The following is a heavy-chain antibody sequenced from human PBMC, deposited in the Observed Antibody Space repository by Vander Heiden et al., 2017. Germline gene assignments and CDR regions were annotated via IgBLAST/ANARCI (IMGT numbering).Heavy chain of an antibody. CDR2: ISGSGGST. J-gene: IGHJ4*02. CDR1: GFTFSSYA. CDR3: AKYTQWLARGYFDY. D-gene: IGHD6-19*01. V-gene: IGHV3-23*01. Sequence: TASGFTFSSYAMSWVRQAPGKGLEWVSAISGSGGSTYYADAVKGRFTISRDNSKNTLYLQMKSMRAEDTAVYYCAKYTQWLARGYFDYWCQGTLVTVSS.